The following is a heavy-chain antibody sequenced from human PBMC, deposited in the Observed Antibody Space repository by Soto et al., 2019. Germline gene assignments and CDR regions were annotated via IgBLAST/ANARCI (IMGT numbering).Heavy chain of an antibody. V-gene: IGHV3-48*02. CDR2: ITHTTGTI. D-gene: IGHD1-26*01. Sequence: EVQLVESGGGLVQPGGSLRLSCAASGFTFSSYSLNWVRQAPGKGLEWVSHITHTTGTIYYADSVKGRFTISRDNAKNSLYLQMNSLRDEDTAVYYCARDGTRGYDMDVWGQGTTVTVSS. CDR3: ARDGTRGYDMDV. CDR1: GFTFSSYS. J-gene: IGHJ6*02.